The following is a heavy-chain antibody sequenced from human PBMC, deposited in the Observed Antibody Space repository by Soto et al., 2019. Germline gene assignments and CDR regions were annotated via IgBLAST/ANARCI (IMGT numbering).Heavy chain of an antibody. CDR1: GVTVSSNY. Sequence: GGSLRLACAACGVTVSSNYMSWVRQAPGKGLEWVSFIYSGGTTYYADSVKGRFTISRDNSKNTLYLQMNSLRAEDTAVYYWARVGRDSLLAYWGQGTLVTVSS. CDR3: ARVGRDSLLAY. V-gene: IGHV3-53*01. D-gene: IGHD2-15*01. CDR2: IYSGGTT. J-gene: IGHJ1*01.